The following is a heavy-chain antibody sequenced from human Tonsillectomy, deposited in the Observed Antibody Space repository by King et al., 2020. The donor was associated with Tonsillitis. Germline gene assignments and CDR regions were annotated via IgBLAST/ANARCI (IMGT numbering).Heavy chain of an antibody. Sequence: VQLVESGAEVKKPGESLKISCKGSEYSVTNYWIAWVRQMPGKGLEWMGIIYPRDSDTRYSPSFQGQVTISADKSIDTAYLQWSSLQASDTAMYYCARLGVDIVMVPAAPASDAFDIWGQGTMVTVSS. CDR3: ARLGVDIVMVPAAPASDAFDI. CDR2: IYPRDSDT. J-gene: IGHJ3*02. D-gene: IGHD2-2*03. CDR1: EYSVTNYW. V-gene: IGHV5-51*03.